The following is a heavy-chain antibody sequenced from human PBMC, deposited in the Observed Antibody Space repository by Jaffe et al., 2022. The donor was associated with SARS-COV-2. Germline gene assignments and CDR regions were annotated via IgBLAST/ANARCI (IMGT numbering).Heavy chain of an antibody. CDR3: ARDSAAGGSWSREKDAFDI. V-gene: IGHV3-11*06. CDR2: ISSSSSYT. D-gene: IGHD2-15*01. CDR1: GFTFSDYY. Sequence: QVQLVESGGGLVKPGGSLRLSCAASGFTFSDYYMSWIRQAPGKGLEWVSYISSSSSYTNYADSVKGRFTISRDNAKNSLYLQMNSLRAEDTAVYYCARDSAAGGSWSREKDAFDIWGQGTMVTVSS. J-gene: IGHJ3*02.